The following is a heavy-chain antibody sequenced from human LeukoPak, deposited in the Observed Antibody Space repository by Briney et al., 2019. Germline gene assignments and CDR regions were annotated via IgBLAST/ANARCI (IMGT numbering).Heavy chain of an antibody. CDR1: GFTFYNYA. Sequence: GGSLRLSCVASGFTFYNYAIHWVRQAPGKGLEYVSGISSNGGATYYANSVKGRFTISRDNSKSTLYLQMGSLRAEDMAVYYCAKESGYYYGSGSSNSYYFDYWGQGTLVTVSS. V-gene: IGHV3-64*01. D-gene: IGHD3-10*01. CDR2: ISSNGGAT. J-gene: IGHJ4*02. CDR3: AKESGYYYGSGSSNSYYFDY.